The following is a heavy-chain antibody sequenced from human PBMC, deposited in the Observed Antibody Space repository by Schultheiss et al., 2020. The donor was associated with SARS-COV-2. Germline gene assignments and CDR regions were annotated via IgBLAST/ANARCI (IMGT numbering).Heavy chain of an antibody. D-gene: IGHD5-12*01. CDR1: GYTFTSYD. J-gene: IGHJ4*02. CDR3: ARLRESGYDSDY. V-gene: IGHV1-8*01. Sequence: ASVKVSCKASGYTFTSYDINWVRQATGQGLEWMGWMNPNSGNTGYAQKFQGRVTMTRNTSISTAYMELSSLRSEDTAVYYCARLRESGYDSDYWGQGTLVTVSS. CDR2: MNPNSGNT.